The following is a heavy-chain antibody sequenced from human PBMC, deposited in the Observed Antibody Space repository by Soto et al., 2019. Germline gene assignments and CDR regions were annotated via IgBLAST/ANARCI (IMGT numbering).Heavy chain of an antibody. CDR2: TYYNGSP. J-gene: IGHJ4*02. CDR1: GGSISSYY. V-gene: IGHV4-59*08. CDR3: TRNGGYNLDS. D-gene: IGHD2-8*01. Sequence: PSETLSLTCTVSGGSISSYYWSWIRQPPGKGLEWIGDTYYNGSPHYNPSLKSRVTISVDKSRNELSLKLTSVTAADTAVYYCTRNGGYNLDSWGQGTLVTVSS.